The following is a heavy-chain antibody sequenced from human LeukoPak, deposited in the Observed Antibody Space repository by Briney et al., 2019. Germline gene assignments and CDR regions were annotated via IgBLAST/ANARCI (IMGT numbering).Heavy chain of an antibody. V-gene: IGHV4-59*08. J-gene: IGHJ6*02. Sequence: PSETLSLTCTVSGGSTRTYYWSWIRQPPGKGLEWIGYIHYRGSTNYNPSLKSRVTISVDTSKNQFSLKLSSVTAADTAVYYCARRASYYDMDVWGQGTTVTVSS. CDR2: IHYRGST. CDR3: ARRASYYDMDV. CDR1: GGSTRTYY.